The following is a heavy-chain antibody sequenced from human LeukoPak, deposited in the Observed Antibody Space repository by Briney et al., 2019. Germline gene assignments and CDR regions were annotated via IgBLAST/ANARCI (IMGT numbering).Heavy chain of an antibody. Sequence: SETLSLTCTVSGGSISSYYWSWIRQPAGKGLEWIGRIYTSGSTNYNPSLKSRVTMSVDTSKNQFSLKLSSVTAADTAVYYCARDLHPSASGWFDPWGQGTLVTVSS. J-gene: IGHJ5*02. D-gene: IGHD3-10*01. V-gene: IGHV4-4*07. CDR3: ARDLHPSASGWFDP. CDR1: GGSISSYY. CDR2: IYTSGST.